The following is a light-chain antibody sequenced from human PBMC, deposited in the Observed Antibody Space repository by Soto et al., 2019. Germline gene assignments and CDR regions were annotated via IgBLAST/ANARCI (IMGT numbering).Light chain of an antibody. CDR3: CSYAGSYTWV. V-gene: IGLV2-23*02. CDR2: EVT. CDR1: SSDVGIRNL. J-gene: IGLJ3*02. Sequence: QSALTQPASVSGSPGQSITISCTGTSSDVGIRNLVSWYQQHPGKAPKLIIYEVTKWPSGVSNRFSGSKSGNTASLTIFGLQAEDEADYYCCSYAGSYTWVFGGGTKLTVL.